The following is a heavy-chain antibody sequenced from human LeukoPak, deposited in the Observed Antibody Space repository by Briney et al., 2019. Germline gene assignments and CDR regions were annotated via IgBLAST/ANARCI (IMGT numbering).Heavy chain of an antibody. J-gene: IGHJ4*02. D-gene: IGHD3-16*02. CDR1: GFTFSDYY. V-gene: IGHV3-11*04. Sequence: GGSLRLSCAASGFTFSDYYMSWIRQAPGKGLEWVSYISSSGSTIYYADSVKGRFTISRDNAKNSLYLQMNSLRAEDTAVYYCARDVPPPSYYDYVWGSYRSPFDYWGQGTLVTVSS. CDR3: ARDVPPPSYYDYVWGSYRSPFDY. CDR2: ISSSGSTI.